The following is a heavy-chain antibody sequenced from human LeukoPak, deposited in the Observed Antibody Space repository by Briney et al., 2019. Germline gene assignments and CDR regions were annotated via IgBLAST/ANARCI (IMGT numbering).Heavy chain of an antibody. D-gene: IGHD3-16*01. V-gene: IGHV3-23*01. CDR1: GFTFSIHA. CDR2: IRGSGHNT. Sequence: PGGSLRLSCAASGFTFSIHALGWARQAPGEGLGCVSSIRGSGHNTYYADSVEGRFTVSRDNSKNTLYLQMNSLRVEDTAVYHCENDLPGRVWFDFWGQGTLVTVSS. J-gene: IGHJ4*02. CDR3: ENDLPGRVWFDF.